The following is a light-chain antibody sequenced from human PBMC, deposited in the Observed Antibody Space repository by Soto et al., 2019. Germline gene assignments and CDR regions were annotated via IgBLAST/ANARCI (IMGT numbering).Light chain of an antibody. J-gene: IGLJ3*02. Sequence: QSVLTQPASVSGSPGQSITISCTGTNSDVGGYDYVSWYQQHPGKAPKFMIYEVSNRPSGVSNRFSGSKSGNTASLTISGLQAEDEAHYYCSSYSTSSLWVFGGGTQLTVL. CDR1: NSDVGGYDY. V-gene: IGLV2-14*03. CDR3: SSYSTSSLWV. CDR2: EVS.